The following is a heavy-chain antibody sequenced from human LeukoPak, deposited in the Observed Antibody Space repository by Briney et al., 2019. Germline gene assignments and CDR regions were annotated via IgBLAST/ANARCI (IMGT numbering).Heavy chain of an antibody. CDR1: GFTFRSYA. V-gene: IGHV3-23*01. Sequence: GGSLRLSCAVSGFTFRSYAMTWVRQAPRKGLEWVSGISGSGGRIDYADSVKGRFTISRDNSKNTLYLQMNRLRAEDTAVYYCAKDWDIAVAGNIEYWGQGALVTVSS. D-gene: IGHD6-19*01. CDR3: AKDWDIAVAGNIEY. J-gene: IGHJ4*02. CDR2: ISGSGGRI.